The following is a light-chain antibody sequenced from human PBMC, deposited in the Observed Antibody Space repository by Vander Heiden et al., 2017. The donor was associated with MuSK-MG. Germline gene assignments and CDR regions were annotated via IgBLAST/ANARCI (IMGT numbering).Light chain of an antibody. CDR3: QQSDSTPTLT. CDR2: AAS. CDR1: QSISSY. J-gene: IGKJ5*01. V-gene: IGKV1-39*01. Sequence: DLQMTQSPSSMSASVGDRVTITCRASQSISSYLNWYQQKPGKAPKLLIYAASSLQSGVPSRFSGSGSGTDFTLTISSRQPEDFATYYCQQSDSTPTLTFGQGTRMEIK.